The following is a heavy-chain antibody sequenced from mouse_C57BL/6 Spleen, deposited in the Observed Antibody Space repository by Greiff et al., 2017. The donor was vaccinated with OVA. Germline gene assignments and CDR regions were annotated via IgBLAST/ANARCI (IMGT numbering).Heavy chain of an antibody. CDR3: RFITTVVATYYFDY. V-gene: IGHV1-83*01. D-gene: IGHD1-1*01. CDR1: YTFTDYYV. Sequence: VQLQQSGPELVKPGASVKMSCKASGYTFTDYYVHWVKQKPGKGLEWIGEIYPGSGNTYYNEKFKGKATLTADTSSSTAYMQRSSLTSEDSAVYFCARFITTVVATYYFDYWGQGATLTVSS. CDR2: YPGSGNTY. J-gene: IGHJ2*01.